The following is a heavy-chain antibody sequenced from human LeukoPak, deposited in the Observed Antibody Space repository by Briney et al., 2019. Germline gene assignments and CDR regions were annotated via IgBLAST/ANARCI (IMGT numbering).Heavy chain of an antibody. CDR3: AKDYYYDSSGYPPWY. CDR2: IRYDGSNK. D-gene: IGHD3-22*01. J-gene: IGHJ4*02. Sequence: GGSLRLPCAASGFIFSSYGMHWVRQAPGKGLEWVAFIRYDGSNKYYADSVKGRFTISRDNSKNTLYLQMNSLRAEDTAVYYCAKDYYYDSSGYPPWYWGQGTLVTVSS. CDR1: GFIFSSYG. V-gene: IGHV3-30*02.